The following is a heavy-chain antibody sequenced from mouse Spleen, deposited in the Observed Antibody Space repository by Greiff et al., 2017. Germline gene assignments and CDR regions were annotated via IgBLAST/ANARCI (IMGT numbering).Heavy chain of an antibody. V-gene: IGHV2-2*01. D-gene: IGHD1-1*01. J-gene: IGHJ3*01. Sequence: QVQLQQSGPGLVQPSQSLSITCTVSGFSLTSYGVHWVRQSPGKGLEWLGVIWSGGSTDYNAAFISRLSISKDNSKSQVFFKMNSLQAEDTAIYYCARKGDYYGTSWFAYWGQGTLVTVSA. CDR2: IWSGGST. CDR1: GFSLTSYG. CDR3: ARKGDYYGTSWFAY.